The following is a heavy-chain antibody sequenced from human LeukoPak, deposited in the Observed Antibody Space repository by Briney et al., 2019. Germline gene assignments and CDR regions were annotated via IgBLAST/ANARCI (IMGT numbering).Heavy chain of an antibody. CDR3: AREPLDTSGYYYGTLDY. V-gene: IGHV3-7*01. D-gene: IGHD3-22*01. J-gene: IGHJ4*02. CDR2: IKQDGSEK. CDR1: GFTFSTYW. Sequence: GGSLRLSCAVSGFTFSTYWMTWVRQAPGKGLEWVANIKQDGSEKYYVDSVKGRFTVSRDNANNSLFLQMNSLRGDDAAVYYCAREPLDTSGYYYGTLDYWGQGTLVTVSS.